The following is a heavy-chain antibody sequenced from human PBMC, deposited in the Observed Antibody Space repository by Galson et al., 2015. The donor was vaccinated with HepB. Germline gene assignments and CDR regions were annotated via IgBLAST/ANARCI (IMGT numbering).Heavy chain of an antibody. V-gene: IGHV3-74*01. Sequence: SLRLSCAASGFTFNNYWMHRVRQGPGKGLVWVSRVNNDGISTTYVDSVEGRFTISRDNARNTLYLQMNSLRAEDTAVYYCARGAIHNFDYWGQGTLVTVSS. D-gene: IGHD2-21*01. CDR1: GFTFNNYW. CDR3: ARGAIHNFDY. CDR2: VNNDGIST. J-gene: IGHJ4*02.